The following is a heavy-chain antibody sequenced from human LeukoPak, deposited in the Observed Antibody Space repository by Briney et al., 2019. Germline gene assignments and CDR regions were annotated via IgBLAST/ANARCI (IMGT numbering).Heavy chain of an antibody. D-gene: IGHD3-9*01. CDR3: AREALYYDILTGYYPYGMDV. V-gene: IGHV3-48*04. CDR1: GFTFSGYW. CDR2: ISSSSSTI. J-gene: IGHJ6*02. Sequence: GGSLRLSCAASGFTFSGYWMNWVRQAPGKGLEWVSYISSSSSTIYYADSVKGRFTISRDNAKNSLYLQMNSLRAEDTAVYYCAREALYYDILTGYYPYGMDVWGQGTTVTVSS.